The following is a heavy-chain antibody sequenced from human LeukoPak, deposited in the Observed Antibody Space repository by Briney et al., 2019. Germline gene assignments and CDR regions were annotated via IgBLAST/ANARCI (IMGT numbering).Heavy chain of an antibody. CDR1: GFTFSSYG. J-gene: IGHJ3*02. CDR3: AKDYYDSSGYPRYAFDI. CDR2: IWYDGGNK. Sequence: GRSLRLSCAASGFTFSSYGMHWVRQAPGKGLEWVAVIWYDGGNKYYADSVKGRFTISRDNSKNTLYLQMNSLRAEDTAVYYCAKDYYDSSGYPRYAFDIWGQGTMVTVSS. V-gene: IGHV3-33*06. D-gene: IGHD3-22*01.